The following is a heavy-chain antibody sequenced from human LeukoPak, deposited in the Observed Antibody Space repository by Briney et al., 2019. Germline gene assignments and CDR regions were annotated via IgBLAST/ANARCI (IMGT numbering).Heavy chain of an antibody. Sequence: PSETLSLTCTVSGGSISSGAYYWSWIRQHPGKGLEWIGYIYDSGSTYYNPSLKSRVTISVDTSKNLFSLRLNSVTAADTAVYYCARDRVAGWFDPWGQGTQVTVSS. D-gene: IGHD3-10*01. CDR1: GGSISSGAYY. J-gene: IGHJ5*02. V-gene: IGHV4-31*03. CDR2: IYDSGST. CDR3: ARDRVAGWFDP.